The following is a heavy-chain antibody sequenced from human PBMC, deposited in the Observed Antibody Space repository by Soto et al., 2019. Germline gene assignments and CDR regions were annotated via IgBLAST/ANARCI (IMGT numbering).Heavy chain of an antibody. J-gene: IGHJ4*02. CDR1: GFTFSSYA. CDR3: AQGGYCRGGSCYPAIYYFDD. Sequence: EVQLLESGGGLVHPGGSLRLSCAPSGFTFSSYAMGCVRQAPGKGLEWGSVFSGCGGSKYYVDSVKSRFTISRDNSKNTLYLQMNSLRAEDTAVYYCAQGGYCRGGSCYPAIYYFDDWGQGTLVTVSS. D-gene: IGHD2-15*01. CDR2: FSGCGGSK. V-gene: IGHV3-23*01.